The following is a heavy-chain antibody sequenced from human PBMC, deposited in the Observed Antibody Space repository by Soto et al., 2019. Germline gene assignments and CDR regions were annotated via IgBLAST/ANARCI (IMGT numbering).Heavy chain of an antibody. CDR1: GFTFSSYA. CDR2: ISGSSSTT. D-gene: IGHD2-15*01. Sequence: PGGSLRLSCAASGFTFSSYAMSWVRQAPGKGLEWVSAISGSSSTTYYADSVKGRFTISRDSAKNSLYLQMNSLRAEDTAVYYCAKDRRNHQKYCSGGSCYSGGYWGQGTLVTVSS. V-gene: IGHV3-23*01. J-gene: IGHJ4*02. CDR3: AKDRRNHQKYCSGGSCYSGGY.